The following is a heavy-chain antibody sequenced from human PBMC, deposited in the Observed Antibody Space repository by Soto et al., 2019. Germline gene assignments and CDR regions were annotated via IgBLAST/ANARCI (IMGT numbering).Heavy chain of an antibody. V-gene: IGHV4-30-4*01. Sequence: SETLSLTCTVSGVSITSGDYYWNWIRQPPGKGLEWIGNIDYSGNTYYNPSLKSRLTISLDTSKNQFSLKLSSVTAADTAVYYCASFGVASMNWFDPWGQGTLVTV. CDR1: GVSITSGDYY. CDR3: ASFGVASMNWFDP. D-gene: IGHD3-3*01. J-gene: IGHJ5*02. CDR2: IDYSGNT.